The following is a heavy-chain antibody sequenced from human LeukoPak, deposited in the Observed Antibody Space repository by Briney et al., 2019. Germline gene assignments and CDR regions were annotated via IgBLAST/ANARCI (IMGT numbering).Heavy chain of an antibody. CDR2: FSWNGGET. D-gene: IGHD3-16*01. Sequence: GGSLRLSCAAPGFTFHNHGMSWVRQAPGKGLEWVSRFSWNGGETRYADSVKGRFTIYRDNAKNSLYLQMNSLRAEDTALYYCARRAYPYHYYMDVWGKGATVTVSS. CDR3: ARRAYPYHYYMDV. J-gene: IGHJ6*03. CDR1: GFTFHNHG. V-gene: IGHV3-20*04.